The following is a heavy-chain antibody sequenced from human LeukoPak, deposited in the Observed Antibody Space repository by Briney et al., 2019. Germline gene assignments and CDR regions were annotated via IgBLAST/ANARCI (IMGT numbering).Heavy chain of an antibody. V-gene: IGHV1-18*01. D-gene: IGHD1-7*01. CDR2: ISAYNGDT. Sequence: ASVKVSCKASGYTFDGISWVRQAPGQGLEWMGWISAYNGDTRYGQKFRGRVTMTTDTSTNTACMELRSLRSDDTAVYYCASAYNWNYASDYWGQGTLVTVSS. CDR1: GYTFDG. CDR3: ASAYNWNYASDY. J-gene: IGHJ4*02.